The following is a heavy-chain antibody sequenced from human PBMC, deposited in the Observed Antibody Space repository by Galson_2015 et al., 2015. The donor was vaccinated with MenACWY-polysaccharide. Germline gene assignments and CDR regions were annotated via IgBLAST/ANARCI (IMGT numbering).Heavy chain of an antibody. CDR3: ARRLKGFGMDV. Sequence: LEGRVAMSVDTSKNQITLQLSSVIAADTAVYYCARRLKGFGMDVWGQGTMVTVSS. D-gene: IGHD2-21*02. J-gene: IGHJ6*02. V-gene: IGHV4-4*06.